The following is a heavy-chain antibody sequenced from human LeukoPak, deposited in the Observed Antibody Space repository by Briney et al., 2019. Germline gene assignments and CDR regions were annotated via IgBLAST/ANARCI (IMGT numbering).Heavy chain of an antibody. V-gene: IGHV1-8*01. D-gene: IGHD3-10*01. CDR1: GYSFSNFD. Sequence: ASLKVSCKASGYSFSNFDINWVRQPAGQGPEWMGRLDPHSGDTDYVQKFQGRVIMTKNTSINTAYLELRSLTSEDTAVYYCARSRRGYYMDVWGRGTTVTVSS. CDR2: LDPHSGDT. J-gene: IGHJ6*03. CDR3: ARSRRGYYMDV.